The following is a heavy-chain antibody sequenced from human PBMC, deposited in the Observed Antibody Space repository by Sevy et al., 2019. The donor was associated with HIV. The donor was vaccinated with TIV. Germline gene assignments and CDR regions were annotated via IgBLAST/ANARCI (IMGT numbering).Heavy chain of an antibody. D-gene: IGHD3-22*01. V-gene: IGHV3-33*01. CDR2: IWYDGSSK. J-gene: IGHJ4*02. CDR3: ARGADCVDSSGANFEY. Sequence: GGSLRLSCAASGFSFSNYGMHWVRQAPGKGLEWVALIWYDGSSKYYADSVKGRLTISRDNSKNKLSLQMNSLRTEDTAVYYCARGADCVDSSGANFEYWGQGTLVTVSS. CDR1: GFSFSNYG.